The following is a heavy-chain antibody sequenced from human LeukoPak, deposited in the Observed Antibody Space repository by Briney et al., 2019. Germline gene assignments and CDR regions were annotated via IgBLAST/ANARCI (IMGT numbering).Heavy chain of an antibody. V-gene: IGHV4-59*01. J-gene: IGHJ4*02. CDR1: GVSINGYY. CDR3: ARGHSSSWYYFDY. Sequence: SETLSLTCTVSGVSINGYYWTWIRQSPGKGLEWIGYIYYSGSSNYNPSLKSRVTISADTSKNQFSLKLSSVTAADTAVYYCARGHSSSWYYFDYWGQGILVAVSS. CDR2: IYYSGSS. D-gene: IGHD6-13*01.